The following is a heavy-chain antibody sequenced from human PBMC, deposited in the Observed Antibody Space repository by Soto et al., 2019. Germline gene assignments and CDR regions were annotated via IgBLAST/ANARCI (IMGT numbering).Heavy chain of an antibody. CDR2: IYYSGST. Sequence: LSPTCIFHGVPIASGVDYWSQLRQPPGKGLEWIGYIYYSGSTNYNPSLTSRVTISVDTSKNQFSLKLSSVTAAGTAVYYCARRGTNRRDAFDIWGQGTMVT. CDR1: GVPIASGVDY. V-gene: IGHV4-61*08. CDR3: ARRGTNRRDAFDI. D-gene: IGHD2-2*01. J-gene: IGHJ3*02.